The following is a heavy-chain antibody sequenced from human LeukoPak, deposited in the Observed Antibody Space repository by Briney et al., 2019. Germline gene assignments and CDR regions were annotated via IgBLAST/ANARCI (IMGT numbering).Heavy chain of an antibody. J-gene: IGHJ4*02. CDR1: GFTFSSYS. V-gene: IGHV3-21*01. CDR3: ARDAGGYVPLDY. Sequence: GGSLRLSCAASGFTFSSYSMTWVRQAPGKGLEWVSSISSSSSYIYYADSVKGRFTISRDNAKNSLYLQMNSLRAEDTAVYYCARDAGGYVPLDYWGQGTLVTVSS. CDR2: ISSSSSYI. D-gene: IGHD5-12*01.